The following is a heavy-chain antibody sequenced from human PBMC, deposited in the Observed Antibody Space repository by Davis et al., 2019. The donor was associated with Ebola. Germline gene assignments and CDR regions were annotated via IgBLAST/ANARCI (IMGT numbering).Heavy chain of an antibody. V-gene: IGHV1-8*02. D-gene: IGHD2-8*02. CDR1: GYTFTGYY. Sequence: AASVNVSCKASGYTFTGYYMHWVRQAPGQGLEWMGWMNPNSGNTGYAQKFQGRVTMTRSTSISTAYMELSSLRSEDTAVYYCARRWLYWWSGMDVWGQGTTVTVSS. J-gene: IGHJ6*02. CDR2: MNPNSGNT. CDR3: ARRWLYWWSGMDV.